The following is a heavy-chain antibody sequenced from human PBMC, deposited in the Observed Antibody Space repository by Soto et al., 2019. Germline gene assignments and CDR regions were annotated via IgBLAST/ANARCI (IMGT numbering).Heavy chain of an antibody. CDR2: IVQDGST. J-gene: IGHJ4*02. CDR1: GFTFTTYS. V-gene: IGHV3-23*01. D-gene: IGHD4-17*01. CDR3: ANDLRPDGVWDFDH. Sequence: EVQLLESGGVSVLPGGSLSLSCAASGFTFTTYSLSWVRQAPGTRPEWVSGIVQDGSTKYADSARCRFTISRDNSKNTVFLHMFSLRGEDTSVYYCANDLRPDGVWDFDHWGKRTLVTVSS.